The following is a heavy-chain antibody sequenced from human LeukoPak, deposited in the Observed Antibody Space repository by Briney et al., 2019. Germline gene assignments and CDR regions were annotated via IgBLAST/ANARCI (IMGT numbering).Heavy chain of an antibody. V-gene: IGHV4-59*08. CDR1: GGSFSGYY. CDR2: IYYSGST. J-gene: IGHJ4*02. Sequence: PSETLSLTCAVYGGSFSGYYWSWIRQPPGKGLEWIGYIYYSGSTNYNPSLKSRVTISVDTSKNQFSLKLSSVTAADTAVYYCARHDSSDYYLGCWGQGTLVTVSS. D-gene: IGHD3-22*01. CDR3: ARHDSSDYYLGC.